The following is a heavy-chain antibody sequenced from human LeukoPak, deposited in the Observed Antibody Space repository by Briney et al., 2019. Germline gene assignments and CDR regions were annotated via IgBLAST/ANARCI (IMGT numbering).Heavy chain of an antibody. V-gene: IGHV3-23*01. J-gene: IGHJ4*02. CDR3: AKAGGGSGSYYPHYFDY. CDR1: GFTFSSYA. CDR2: ISGSGGST. Sequence: GSLRLSCAASGFTFSSYAMSWVRQAPGKALEWVSAISGSGGSTYYADSVKGRFTISRDNSKNTLYLQMNSLRAEDTAVYYCAKAGGGSGSYYPHYFDYWGQGTLVTVSS. D-gene: IGHD3-10*01.